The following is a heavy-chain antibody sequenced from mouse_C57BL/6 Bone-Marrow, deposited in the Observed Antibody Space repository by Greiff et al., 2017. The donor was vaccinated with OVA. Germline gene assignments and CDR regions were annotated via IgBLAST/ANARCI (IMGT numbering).Heavy chain of an antibody. Sequence: EVQLVESGGGLVQPGGSLSLSCAASGFTFTDYYMSWVRQPPGKALEWLGFIRNKANGYTTEYSASVKGRFTISRDNSQSILYLQMNALRAEDSATYYCARSSTVVADFDYWGQGTTLTVSS. J-gene: IGHJ2*01. CDR1: GFTFTDYY. CDR2: IRNKANGYTT. CDR3: ARSSTVVADFDY. V-gene: IGHV7-3*01. D-gene: IGHD1-1*01.